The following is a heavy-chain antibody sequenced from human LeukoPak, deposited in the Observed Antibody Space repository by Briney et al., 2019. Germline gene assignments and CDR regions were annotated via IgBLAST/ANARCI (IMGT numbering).Heavy chain of an antibody. CDR2: IYTSGST. V-gene: IGHV4-4*07. Sequence: SETLSLTCTVSGGSISSYYWSWIRQPAGKGLEWIGRIYTSGSTNYNPSLKSRVTMSVDTSKSQFSLKLSSVTAADTAVYYCARDQYYYDSSGYLSWFDPWGQGTLVTVSS. D-gene: IGHD3-22*01. J-gene: IGHJ5*02. CDR1: GGSISSYY. CDR3: ARDQYYYDSSGYLSWFDP.